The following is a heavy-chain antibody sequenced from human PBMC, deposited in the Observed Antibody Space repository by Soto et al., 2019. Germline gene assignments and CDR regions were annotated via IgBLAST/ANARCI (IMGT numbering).Heavy chain of an antibody. V-gene: IGHV1-69*02. CDR3: ASPIAAIGASVDV. D-gene: IGHD6-13*01. Sequence: QVQLVQSGAEVKKPGSSVKVSCKASGGTFSSYTISWVRQAPGQGLGWMGRIIPILGIANYAQKFQGRVTITADKSKSTAYMELSSLRSEDAAVYYCASPIAAIGASVDVWGQGTTVTVSS. CDR1: GGTFSSYT. CDR2: IIPILGIA. J-gene: IGHJ6*02.